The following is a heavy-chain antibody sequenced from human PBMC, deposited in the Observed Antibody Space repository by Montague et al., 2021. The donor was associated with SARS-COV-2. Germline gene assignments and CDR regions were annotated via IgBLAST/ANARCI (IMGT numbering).Heavy chain of an antibody. V-gene: IGHV4-59*01. D-gene: IGHD3-3*01. CDR3: AGGQRQRFSVFGVLAGGPELKHYALDV. CDR2: IYYRGST. CDR1: GGSINSDY. Sequence: SETLSLTCTVSGGSINSDYWSWIRQPPGKGLEWIGYIYYRGSTNYNPSLKSRVTISVDTSKNQFSLKLISVTAADTAVYYCAGGQRQRFSVFGVLAGGPELKHYALDVWGLGITVTVS. J-gene: IGHJ6*02.